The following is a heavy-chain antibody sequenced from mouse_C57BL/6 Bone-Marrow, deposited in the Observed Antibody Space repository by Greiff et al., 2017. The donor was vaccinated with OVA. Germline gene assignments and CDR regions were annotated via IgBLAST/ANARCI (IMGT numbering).Heavy chain of an antibody. CDR2: INPSTGGT. V-gene: IGHV1-42*01. D-gene: IGHD1-1*01. Sequence: EVKLMESGPELVKPGASVKISCKASGYSFTGYYMNWVKQSPEKSLEWIGEINPSTGGTTYNQKFKAKATLTVDKSSSTAYMQLKSLTSEDSAVYYCARRSSLLLRRWYFDYWGQGTTLTVSS. J-gene: IGHJ2*01. CDR1: GYSFTGYY. CDR3: ARRSSLLLRRWYFDY.